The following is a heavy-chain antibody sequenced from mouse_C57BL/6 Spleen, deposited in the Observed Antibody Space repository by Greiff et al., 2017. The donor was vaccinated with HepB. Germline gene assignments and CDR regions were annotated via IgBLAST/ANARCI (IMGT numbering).Heavy chain of an antibody. J-gene: IGHJ1*03. CDR2: INPSSGYT. Sequence: VQLQQSGAELAKPGASVKLSCKASGYTFTSYWMHWVKQRPGQGLEWIGYINPSSGYTKYNQKFKDKATLTADKSSNTAYMQLSSLTYEDSAVYYCARRDYDGYFDVWGTGTTVTVSS. D-gene: IGHD2-4*01. CDR1: GYTFTSYW. CDR3: ARRDYDGYFDV. V-gene: IGHV1-7*01.